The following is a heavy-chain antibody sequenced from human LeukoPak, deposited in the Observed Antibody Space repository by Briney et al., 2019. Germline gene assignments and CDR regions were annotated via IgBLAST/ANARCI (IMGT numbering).Heavy chain of an antibody. V-gene: IGHV4-61*05. J-gene: IGHJ5*02. CDR2: IFHNGKT. D-gene: IGHD1-26*01. CDR3: AIRNGSYFEGWFDP. CDR1: GGSVRTSNYY. Sequence: ASETLSLTCIVSGGSVRTSNYYWGWIRQPPGKGLEWIGDIFHNGKTNYNPSLKGRVTISIDTSNNQFSLRLPSVTAADTAVYYCAIRNGSYFEGWFDPWGQGTLVTVSS.